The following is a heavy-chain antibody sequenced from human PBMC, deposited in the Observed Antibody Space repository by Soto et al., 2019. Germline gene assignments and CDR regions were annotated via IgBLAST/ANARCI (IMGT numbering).Heavy chain of an antibody. CDR1: GYNFTRFG. Sequence: ASVKVSCKSSGYNFTRFGISWVRQAPGQGLEWMGWISTYNGNTNYAQRLQGRVTMTTDTSTNTAYMELRSLRSDDTAVYYCARRYIVGTTMSYGMDVWGKGTTVTVSS. V-gene: IGHV1-18*01. D-gene: IGHD1-26*01. J-gene: IGHJ6*04. CDR2: ISTYNGNT. CDR3: ARRYIVGTTMSYGMDV.